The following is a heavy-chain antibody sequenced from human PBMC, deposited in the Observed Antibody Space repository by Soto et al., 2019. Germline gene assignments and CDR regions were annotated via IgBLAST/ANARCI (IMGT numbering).Heavy chain of an antibody. D-gene: IGHD4-17*01. Sequence: SVKVSCKASGFTFTSSAMQWVRQARGQRLEWIGWIVVGSGNTDYAQKFQERVTITRDMSTSTAYMELSSLRSEDTAVYYCAAVTTVTTGGAFDIWGQGTMVTVSS. CDR2: IVVGSGNT. CDR3: AAVTTVTTGGAFDI. V-gene: IGHV1-58*02. J-gene: IGHJ3*02. CDR1: GFTFTSSA.